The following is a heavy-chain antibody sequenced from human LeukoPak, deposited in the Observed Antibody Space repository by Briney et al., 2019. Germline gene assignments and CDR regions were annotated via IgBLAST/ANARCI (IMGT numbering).Heavy chain of an antibody. Sequence: GSLRLSCAASGFTFSSYAMSWVRQAPGKGLEWVSAISGSGGSTYYADSVKGRFTISRDNSKNTLYLQMNCLRAEDTAVYYCARDRGSPFHFGYWGQGTLVIVSS. V-gene: IGHV3-23*01. CDR2: ISGSGGST. D-gene: IGHD6-6*01. CDR3: ARDRGSPFHFGY. CDR1: GFTFSSYA. J-gene: IGHJ4*02.